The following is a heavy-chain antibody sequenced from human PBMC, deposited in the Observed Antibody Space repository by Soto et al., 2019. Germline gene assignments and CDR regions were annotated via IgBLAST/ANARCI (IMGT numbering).Heavy chain of an antibody. D-gene: IGHD2-15*01. J-gene: IGHJ5*02. CDR1: GFTFHDHG. CDR3: PRAPLRCSGGSCYSADA. CDR2: IRISLYDATT. Sequence: PGGSLRLSCATIGFTFHDHGMSWVRQAPGKVLYWLGFIRISLYDATTDYSASVKGRVFISRDDFKSIAFLQMNNLEPEDTAVYSCPRAPLRCSGGSCYSADAWGQGTLVTVSS. V-gene: IGHV3-49*04.